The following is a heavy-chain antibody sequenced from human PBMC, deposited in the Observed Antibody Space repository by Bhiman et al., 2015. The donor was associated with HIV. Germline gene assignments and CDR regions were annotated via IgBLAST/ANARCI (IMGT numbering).Heavy chain of an antibody. D-gene: IGHD1-7*01. V-gene: IGHV3-7*01. Sequence: EVQLVESGGGLVQPGGSLRLSCAASGFTFSSYWMSWVRQAPGKGLEWVANIKQDGSEKYYVDSVKGRFTISRDNAKNSVYLQMNSLRAEDTAVYYCVSDLELAFDPWGQGTLVTVSS. CDR2: IKQDGSEK. CDR3: VSDLELAFDP. CDR1: GFTFSSYW. J-gene: IGHJ5*02.